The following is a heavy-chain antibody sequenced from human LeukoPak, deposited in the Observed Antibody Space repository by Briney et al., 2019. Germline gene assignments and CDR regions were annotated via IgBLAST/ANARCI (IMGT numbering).Heavy chain of an antibody. CDR3: ARGGVRVTTPADY. J-gene: IGHJ4*02. V-gene: IGHV1-2*02. CDR1: GYTFTGYY. CDR2: INPNSGGT. D-gene: IGHD4-17*01. Sequence: ASVKVSCKASGYTFTGYYMHWVRQAPGQGLEWMGWINPNSGGTNYAQKLQGRVTMTTDTSTSTAYMELRRLRSDDTAVYYCARGGVRVTTPADYWGQGTLVTVSS.